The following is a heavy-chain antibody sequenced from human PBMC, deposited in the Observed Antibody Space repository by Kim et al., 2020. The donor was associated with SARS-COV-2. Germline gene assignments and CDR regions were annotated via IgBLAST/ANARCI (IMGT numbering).Heavy chain of an antibody. V-gene: IGHV3-64D*06. CDR2: IGSNGGNT. CDR3: VKGGFGSSYYYYGMDI. J-gene: IGHJ6*02. D-gene: IGHD3-16*01. CDR1: GFSFRSFA. Sequence: GGSLRLSCSASGFSFRSFAMHWVRQAPGKGLEYVSVIGSNGGNTYHAGSVKGRFSTSRDNSKNTLYLQMSGLRVEDTAVYYCVKGGFGSSYYYYGMDIWGQGTTVTVS.